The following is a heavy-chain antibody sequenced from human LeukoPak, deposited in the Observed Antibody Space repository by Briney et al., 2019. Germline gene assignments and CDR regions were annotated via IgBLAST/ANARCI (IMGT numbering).Heavy chain of an antibody. J-gene: IGHJ5*02. D-gene: IGHD7-27*01. V-gene: IGHV4-59*08. CDR3: ASGDPTDWFDP. CDR2: IYYSGST. CDR1: GGSISSYY. Sequence: SEILSLTCTVSGGSISSYYWSWIRQPPGKGLEWIGYIYYSGSTNYNPSLKSRVTISVDTSKNQFSLKLSSVTAADTAVYYCASGDPTDWFDPWGQGTLVTVSS.